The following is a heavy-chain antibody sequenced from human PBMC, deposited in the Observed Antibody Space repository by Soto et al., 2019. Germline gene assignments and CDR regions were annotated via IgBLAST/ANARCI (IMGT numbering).Heavy chain of an antibody. J-gene: IGHJ6*02. D-gene: IGHD6-6*01. CDR3: ARDKEYSSRRRNYYYGMDV. Sequence: QEKLVESGGGVVQPGRSLRLSCAASGFTFSTSGMHWVHQVPGKGLEWVAVIWYDGSNKYYGDSVKGRFTISRDNSKNTLYLQMNSLRAEDTAVYYCARDKEYSSRRRNYYYGMDVWGQGTTVTVSS. V-gene: IGHV3-33*01. CDR1: GFTFSTSG. CDR2: IWYDGSNK.